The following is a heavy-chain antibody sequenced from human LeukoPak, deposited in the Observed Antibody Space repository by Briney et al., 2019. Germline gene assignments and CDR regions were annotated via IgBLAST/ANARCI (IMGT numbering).Heavy chain of an antibody. CDR1: GYTFTGYY. CDR3: ARVSRWQLVYYYGMDV. CDR2: INPNSGGT. Sequence: GASVKGSCKASGYTFTGYYMHWVRQAPGQGLEWMGWINPNSGGTNYAQKFQGRVTMTRDTSISTAYMELSRLRSDDTAVYYCARVSRWQLVYYYGMDVWGQGTTVTVSS. V-gene: IGHV1-2*02. J-gene: IGHJ6*02. D-gene: IGHD6-13*01.